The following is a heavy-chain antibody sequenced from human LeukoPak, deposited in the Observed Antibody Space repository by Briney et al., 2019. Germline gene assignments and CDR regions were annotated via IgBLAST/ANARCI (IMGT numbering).Heavy chain of an antibody. CDR2: IKQDGSEK. V-gene: IGHV3-7*01. D-gene: IGHD5-18*01. CDR3: ARAAVRYSYGYDWLDP. CDR1: GFTFSSYW. J-gene: IGHJ5*02. Sequence: GGSLRLSCAASGFTFSSYWMSWVRQAPGKGLEWVANIKQDGSEKYYVDSVKGRFTISRDNAKNSLYLQMNSLRAEDTAVYYCARAAVRYSYGYDWLDPWGQGTLVTVSS.